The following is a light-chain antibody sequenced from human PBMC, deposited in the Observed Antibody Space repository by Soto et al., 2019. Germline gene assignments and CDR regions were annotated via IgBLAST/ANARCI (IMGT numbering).Light chain of an antibody. J-gene: IGKJ4*01. CDR3: MQALQTPS. CDR1: QSLLHSNGYNY. V-gene: IGKV2-28*01. Sequence: ESVMSQSPLSLSVTPGEPASISCRSSQSLLHSNGYNYLDWYLQKPGQSPQILIYLGSFRAAGVPDRFSGSGSGTDFTLKISRVEAADVGVYYCMQALQTPSFGGGTKVEIK. CDR2: LGS.